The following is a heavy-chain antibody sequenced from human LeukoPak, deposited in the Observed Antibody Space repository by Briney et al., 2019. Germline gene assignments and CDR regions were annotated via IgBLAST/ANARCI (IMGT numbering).Heavy chain of an antibody. Sequence: ASVKVSCKASGGTFSSYAISWVRQAPGQGLEWMGRIIPILGIANYAQKFQGRVTITADKSTSTAYMELSSLRSEDTAVYYCAIARPYHSSDLDYWGQGTLVTVSS. CDR3: AIARPYHSSDLDY. CDR1: GGTFSSYA. J-gene: IGHJ4*02. V-gene: IGHV1-69*04. CDR2: IIPILGIA. D-gene: IGHD6-25*01.